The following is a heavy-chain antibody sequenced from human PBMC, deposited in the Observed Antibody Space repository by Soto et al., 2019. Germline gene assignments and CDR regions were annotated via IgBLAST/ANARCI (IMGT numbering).Heavy chain of an antibody. D-gene: IGHD6-19*01. CDR2: IYYSGST. Sequence: QLQLQESGPGLVKPSETLSLTCTVSGGSISSSSYYWGWIHQPPGKGLEWIGSIYYSGSTYYNPSLKSRVTISVDTSKNQFSLKLSSVTAADTAVYYCARRRGWGYFDYWGQGTLVTVSS. J-gene: IGHJ4*02. CDR1: GGSISSSSYY. V-gene: IGHV4-39*01. CDR3: ARRRGWGYFDY.